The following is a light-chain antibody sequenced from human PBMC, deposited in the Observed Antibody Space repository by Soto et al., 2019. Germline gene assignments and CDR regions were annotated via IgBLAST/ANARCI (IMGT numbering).Light chain of an antibody. CDR3: QQYSDWPPVT. CDR2: GAS. J-gene: IGKJ4*01. Sequence: EVVMTQSPATLSLSPGDRATVSRRASQGIGSNLAWYQQKPGQAPRLLIYGASTRAAGVPARFSGSGSGTELTLTISSLQSEDFALYYCQQYSDWPPVTFGGVTKVEIK. V-gene: IGKV3-15*01. CDR1: QGIGSN.